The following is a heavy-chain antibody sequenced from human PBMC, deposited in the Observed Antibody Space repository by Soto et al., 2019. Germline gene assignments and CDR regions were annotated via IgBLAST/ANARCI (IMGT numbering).Heavy chain of an antibody. CDR1: GYTFARYA. CDR3: ARDPPPPDY. V-gene: IGHV1-18*01. J-gene: IGHJ4*02. Sequence: QVQLVQSGAEVKKPGASVKFSCKASGYTFARYAISWMRQAPGQGLEWMGWISAYNGNTNYAQKLQGRVTMTTDTSTSTAHMELRSLRSDDTAVYYCARDPPPPDYWGQGTLVTVSS. CDR2: ISAYNGNT.